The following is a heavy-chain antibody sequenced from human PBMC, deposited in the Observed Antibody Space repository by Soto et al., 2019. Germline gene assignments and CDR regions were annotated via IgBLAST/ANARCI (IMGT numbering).Heavy chain of an antibody. Sequence: SGGSLRLSCAASGFTFSSYAMHWVRQAPGKGLEWVAIISYDGSSKYYADSVKGRFTISRDNSKNTLYLQMNSLRTEDTAVYYCARDSGGSTFNWFDPWGQGTLVTVSS. D-gene: IGHD3-10*01. CDR2: ISYDGSSK. CDR3: ARDSGGSTFNWFDP. J-gene: IGHJ5*02. V-gene: IGHV3-30-3*01. CDR1: GFTFSSYA.